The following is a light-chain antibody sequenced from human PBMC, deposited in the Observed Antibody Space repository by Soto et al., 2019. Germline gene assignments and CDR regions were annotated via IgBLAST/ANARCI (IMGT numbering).Light chain of an antibody. J-gene: IGLJ2*01. CDR1: SSNIGSNT. V-gene: IGLV1-47*01. CDR2: ANS. Sequence: QSVLTQPPSASGTPGQRVTISCSGSSSNIGSNTVNWYQQLPGTAPTLLIYANSQRPSGVPDRFSGSKSGTSASLAISGLRSEDEADYYCATWDGSLRGVLFGGGTKVTVL. CDR3: ATWDGSLRGVL.